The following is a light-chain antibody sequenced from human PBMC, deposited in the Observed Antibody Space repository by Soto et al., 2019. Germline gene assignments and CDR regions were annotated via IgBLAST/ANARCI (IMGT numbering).Light chain of an antibody. CDR3: QQGKTFPFT. Sequence: IQMTQSPSSVSASVGDTVTLSCQTSHGVSGWLAWYQQKPGKAPTLLIYNVSNLQSGVPSRFSGSGSGTDFSLTITNLQPEDFATYFCQQGKTFPFTFGPGTKGEVK. CDR2: NVS. V-gene: IGKV1-12*01. CDR1: HGVSGW. J-gene: IGKJ3*01.